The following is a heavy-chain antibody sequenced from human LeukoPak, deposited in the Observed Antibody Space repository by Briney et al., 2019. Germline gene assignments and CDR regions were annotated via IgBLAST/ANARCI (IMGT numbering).Heavy chain of an antibody. D-gene: IGHD6-19*01. CDR2: IYYSGST. V-gene: IGHV4-59*01. Sequence: SETLSLTCTVSGGSFSSYYWSWIRQPPGKGLEWIGYIYYSGSTNYNPSLKSRVTISVDTSKNQFSLKLSSVTAADTAVYYCARVGGYSSGWYHFDYWGQGTLVTVSS. CDR1: GGSFSSYY. CDR3: ARVGGYSSGWYHFDY. J-gene: IGHJ4*02.